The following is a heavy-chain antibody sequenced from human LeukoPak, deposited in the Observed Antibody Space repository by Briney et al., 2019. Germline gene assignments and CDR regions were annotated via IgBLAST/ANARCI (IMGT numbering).Heavy chain of an antibody. CDR3: AREVLRNSYGS. V-gene: IGHV3-53*01. CDR2: SNNGGNT. J-gene: IGHJ5*02. D-gene: IGHD5-18*01. Sequence: FTVSNNGGNTYYADSVKGRFTVSRDNSKNTLYLQMNSLRADDTAVYYCAREVLRNSYGSWGQGTLVTVSS.